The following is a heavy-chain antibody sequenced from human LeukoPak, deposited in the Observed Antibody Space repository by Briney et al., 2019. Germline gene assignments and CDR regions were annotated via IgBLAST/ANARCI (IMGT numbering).Heavy chain of an antibody. V-gene: IGHV3-23*01. Sequence: GGSLRLSCAASGFTFNSYAMSWVRQAPGKGLEWVSAISGSDGRTYYADSVKGRFTISRDNSKNTLYLQMNSLRAEDTAVYYYATPTAVAAGYWGQGTLVTVSS. CDR1: GFTFNSYA. CDR3: ATPTAVAAGY. J-gene: IGHJ4*02. D-gene: IGHD2-15*01. CDR2: ISGSDGRT.